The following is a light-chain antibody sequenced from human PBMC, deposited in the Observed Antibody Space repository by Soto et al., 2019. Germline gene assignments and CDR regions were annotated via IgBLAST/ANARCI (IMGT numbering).Light chain of an antibody. CDR3: QQYVTSPGA. CDR1: QSVSNSF. J-gene: IGKJ1*01. V-gene: IGKV3-20*01. CDR2: GAS. Sequence: EIVLTQSPGTLSLSPGERATLSCRASQSVSNSFLAWYQQKPGQAPRLLIYGASNRATGIPDRFSGSGSGTDFTLTISRLEPEDFAVYYCQQYVTSPGAFGQGTKVEIE.